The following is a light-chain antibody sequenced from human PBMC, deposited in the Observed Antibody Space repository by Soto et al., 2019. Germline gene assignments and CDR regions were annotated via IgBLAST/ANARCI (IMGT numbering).Light chain of an antibody. J-gene: IGKJ2*01. CDR1: QSISSW. Sequence: DIQMTQSPSTLSASVGDRVTITCRASQSISSWLAWYQQKPGKAPKVLVYDASSLESGVPSRFSGSGSGTEFTLTITSLQPDDFATNYCQPYNSYSGTFGQGTKLEIK. V-gene: IGKV1-5*01. CDR3: QPYNSYSGT. CDR2: DAS.